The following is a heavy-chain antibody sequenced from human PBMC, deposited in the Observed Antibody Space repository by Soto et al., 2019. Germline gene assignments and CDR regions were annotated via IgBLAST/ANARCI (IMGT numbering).Heavy chain of an antibody. CDR3: AREGGITMVRGPPEP. Sequence: QVQLVQSGAEVKKPGASVKVSCKASGYTFTSYGISWVRQAPGQGLEWMGWISAYNGNTNYAQKLQGRVTMTTDTATSRAYMELRSVRSDDTAVYYCAREGGITMVRGPPEPWGQGTLVTVSS. D-gene: IGHD3-10*01. CDR1: GYTFTSYG. CDR2: ISAYNGNT. J-gene: IGHJ5*02. V-gene: IGHV1-18*01.